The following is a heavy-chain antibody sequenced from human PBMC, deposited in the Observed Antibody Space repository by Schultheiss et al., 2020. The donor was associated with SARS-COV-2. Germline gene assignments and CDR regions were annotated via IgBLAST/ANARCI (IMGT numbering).Heavy chain of an antibody. Sequence: GESLKISCAASGFTFSDSYMNWIRQAPGKGLEWVAVISYDGSNKYYADSVKGRFTISRDNAKNSLYLQMNSLRAEDTAVYYCAHGVWSGYYTPRSDWYFDLWGRGTLVTVSS. J-gene: IGHJ2*01. CDR3: AHGVWSGYYTPRSDWYFDL. CDR1: GFTFSDSY. V-gene: IGHV3-30*03. CDR2: ISYDGSNK. D-gene: IGHD3-3*01.